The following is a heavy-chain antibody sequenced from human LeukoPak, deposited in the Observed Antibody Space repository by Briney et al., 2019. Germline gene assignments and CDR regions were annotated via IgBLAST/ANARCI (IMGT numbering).Heavy chain of an antibody. J-gene: IGHJ4*02. D-gene: IGHD3-9*01. V-gene: IGHV4-39*01. CDR2: IYYSGST. CDR1: GGSISSSSYY. CDR3: ARSVGNYDILTGYQPEQTFDY. Sequence: SETLSLTCTVSGGSISSSSYYWGRIRQPPGKGLEWIGSIYYSGSTYYNPSLKSRVTISVDTSKNQFSLKLSSVTAADTAVYYCARSVGNYDILTGYQPEQTFDYWGQGTLVTVSS.